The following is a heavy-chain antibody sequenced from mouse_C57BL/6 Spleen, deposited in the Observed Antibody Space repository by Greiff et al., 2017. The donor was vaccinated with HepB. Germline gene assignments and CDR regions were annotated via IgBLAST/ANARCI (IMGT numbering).Heavy chain of an antibody. CDR2: IYPGSGNT. J-gene: IGHJ3*01. V-gene: IGHV1-76*01. Sequence: VQLQQSGAELVRPGASVKLSCKASGYTFTDYYINWVKQRPGQGLEWIARIYPGSGNTYYNEKFKGKATLTAEKSSSTAYMQLSSLTSEDSAVYVCAREGTTVVRGFAYWGQGTLVTVSA. CDR3: AREGTTVVRGFAY. D-gene: IGHD1-1*01. CDR1: GYTFTDYY.